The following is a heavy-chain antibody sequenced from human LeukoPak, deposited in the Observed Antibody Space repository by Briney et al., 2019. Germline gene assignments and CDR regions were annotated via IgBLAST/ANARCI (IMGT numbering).Heavy chain of an antibody. Sequence: GGSLRLSCAATGFTFSSYGMHRVHQAPGKGLEWVAVISYDGSNKYYADSVKGRFTISRDNSKNTLYLQMNSLRAEDTAVYYCAKDTRAVPGDYDYYYYYGMDVWGQGTTVTVSS. V-gene: IGHV3-30*18. CDR2: ISYDGSNK. J-gene: IGHJ6*02. CDR3: AKDTRAVPGDYDYYYYYGMDV. D-gene: IGHD4-17*01. CDR1: GFTFSSYG.